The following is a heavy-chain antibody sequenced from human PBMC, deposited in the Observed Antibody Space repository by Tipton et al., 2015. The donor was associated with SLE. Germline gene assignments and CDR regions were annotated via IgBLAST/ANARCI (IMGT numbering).Heavy chain of an antibody. Sequence: GSLRLSCAASGFTFSAYAMSWVRQAPGKGLEWVSAISGSGGSTYYPDSVKGRFTISRDNSKNTSYLQMNSLRAEDTAVYYCAKDQRWTTVSADYWGQGTLVTVSS. J-gene: IGHJ4*02. V-gene: IGHV3-23*01. CDR3: AKDQRWTTVSADY. D-gene: IGHD4-17*01. CDR1: GFTFSAYA. CDR2: ISGSGGST.